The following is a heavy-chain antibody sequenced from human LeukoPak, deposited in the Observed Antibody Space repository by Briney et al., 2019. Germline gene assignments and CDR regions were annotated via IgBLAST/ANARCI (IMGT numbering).Heavy chain of an antibody. CDR2: INPSGGST. Sequence: ASVKVSCKASGYTFTSYYMHWVRQAPGQGLEWMGIINPSGGSTSYAQKFQGRVTMTRDMSTSTVYMELSSLRSDDTAVYYCARGLQENLAWLKAFSAFDIWGQGTMVTVSS. CDR3: ARGLQENLAWLKAFSAFDI. J-gene: IGHJ3*02. CDR1: GYTFTSYY. D-gene: IGHD5-24*01. V-gene: IGHV1-46*01.